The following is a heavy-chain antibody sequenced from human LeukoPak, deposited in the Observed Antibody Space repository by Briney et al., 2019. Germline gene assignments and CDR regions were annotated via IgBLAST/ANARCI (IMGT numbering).Heavy chain of an antibody. D-gene: IGHD6-19*01. CDR2: IYSGGST. Sequence: PGGSLRLSCAASGFTVSSNYMSWVRQAPGKGLEWVSVIYSGGSTYYADSVKGRFTISRDNSKNTLYLQMNSLRAEDTAVYYCARDLVDSSGWLYYFDYWGQGTLVTVSS. CDR3: ARDLVDSSGWLYYFDY. CDR1: GFTVSSNY. J-gene: IGHJ4*02. V-gene: IGHV3-66*01.